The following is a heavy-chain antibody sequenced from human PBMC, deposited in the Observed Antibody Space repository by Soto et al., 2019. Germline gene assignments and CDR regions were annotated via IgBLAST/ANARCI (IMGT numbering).Heavy chain of an antibody. CDR1: GLNFASYA. CDR2: TSGDAANT. D-gene: IGHD2-15*01. Sequence: GGSLRLSCAASGLNFASYAMTWIRQAPGKGLEWVSATSGDAANTQYAESEKGRFTMSRDNSKNTLYLQMNSLRAEDTAVYYCARGRLISLYYFDYWGQGTLVTVSS. J-gene: IGHJ4*02. CDR3: ARGRLISLYYFDY. V-gene: IGHV3-23*01.